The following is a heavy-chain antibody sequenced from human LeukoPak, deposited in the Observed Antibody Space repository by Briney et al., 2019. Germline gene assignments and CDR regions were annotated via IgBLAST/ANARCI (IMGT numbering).Heavy chain of an antibody. D-gene: IGHD6-13*01. CDR3: AKEGAAPGPDFDY. Sequence: SDTQSLTCTLSVPSIRHYYWSGLRQPAGKALVWVGRIDPSGSTNYNPSLKSRVTMSIDTSKNQFALKLNSVTAADTAVYYCAKEGAAPGPDFDYWGQGTLVIVSS. J-gene: IGHJ4*02. V-gene: IGHV4-4*07. CDR1: VPSIRHYY. CDR2: IDPSGST.